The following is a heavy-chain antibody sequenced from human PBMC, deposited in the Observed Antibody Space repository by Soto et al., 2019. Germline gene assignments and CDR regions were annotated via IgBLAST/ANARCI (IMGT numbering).Heavy chain of an antibody. J-gene: IGHJ4*02. Sequence: ASVKVSCKAFGYTFTSYTVHWVRQAPGQRLEWMGGINPGNGDTNYAPKFQGRVTMTEDTSTGTAYMELSSLRTEDTAVYYCATVRITMVRGIPHPPYYFDYWGQGTLVTVSS. CDR1: GYTFTSYT. D-gene: IGHD3-10*01. V-gene: IGHV1-3*01. CDR3: ATVRITMVRGIPHPPYYFDY. CDR2: INPGNGDT.